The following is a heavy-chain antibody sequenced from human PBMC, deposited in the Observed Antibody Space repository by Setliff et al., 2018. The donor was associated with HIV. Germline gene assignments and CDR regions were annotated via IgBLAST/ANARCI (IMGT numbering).Heavy chain of an antibody. V-gene: IGHV4-34*01. J-gene: IGHJ2*01. Sequence: PSETLSLTCAFNGGSFSGYYWMWIRQSPGEGLEWIGEINHSGNTNYNPSLKSRVTMSGDTSKNQFSLKLRSVTAADSAVYYCARRPTQYSSDWYFDLWGRGTLVTVSS. CDR2: INHSGNT. CDR3: ARRPTQYSSDWYFDL. CDR1: GGSFSGYY. D-gene: IGHD6-25*01.